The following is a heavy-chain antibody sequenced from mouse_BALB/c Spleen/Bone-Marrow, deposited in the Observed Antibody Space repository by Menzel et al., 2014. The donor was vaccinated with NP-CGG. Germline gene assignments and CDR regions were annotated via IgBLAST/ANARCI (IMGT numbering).Heavy chain of an antibody. CDR2: IDPANGNT. J-gene: IGHJ4*01. V-gene: IGHV14-3*02. Sequence: EVKLVESGAELVKPGASVKLSCTASGFNIEDTYMHWVKQRPEQGLEWIGRIDPANGNTKYDPKFQGKATITADTSSNTAYLQLSSLTSEDTAVYYCAKYGGLRYAMDYWGQGTSVTVSS. CDR1: GFNIEDTY. CDR3: AKYGGLRYAMDY. D-gene: IGHD2-4*01.